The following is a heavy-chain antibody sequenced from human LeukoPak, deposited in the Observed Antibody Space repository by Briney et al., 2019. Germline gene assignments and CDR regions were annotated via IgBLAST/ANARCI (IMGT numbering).Heavy chain of an antibody. CDR1: GYTFTSYA. D-gene: IGHD5-18*01. CDR2: IDPKTGGT. CDR3: ARPRAFSYGQMYYFDY. Sequence: ASVKVSCKTSGYTFTSYAINWVRQAPGQGLEWMGWIDPKTGGTNFAQKFQGRVTMTRDTSITTAYMELSRLRFDDTAVYYCARPRAFSYGQMYYFDYWGQGALVTVSS. J-gene: IGHJ4*02. V-gene: IGHV1-2*02.